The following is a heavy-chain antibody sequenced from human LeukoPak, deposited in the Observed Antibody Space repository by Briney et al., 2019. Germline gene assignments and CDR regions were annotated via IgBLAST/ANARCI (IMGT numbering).Heavy chain of an antibody. CDR3: ARKPAAPENWFDP. J-gene: IGHJ5*02. D-gene: IGHD2-2*01. Sequence: SVKVSCKASGGTFSSYAISWVRQAPGQGLEWMGGIIPIFGTANYAQKFQGRVTITADESTSTAYMELSSLRSEDTAVYYCARKPAAPENWFDPWGQGTLVTVSS. CDR2: IIPIFGTA. V-gene: IGHV1-69*13. CDR1: GGTFSSYA.